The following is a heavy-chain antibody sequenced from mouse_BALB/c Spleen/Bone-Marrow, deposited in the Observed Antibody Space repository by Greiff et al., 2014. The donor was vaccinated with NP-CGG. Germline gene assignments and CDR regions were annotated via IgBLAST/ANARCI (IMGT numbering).Heavy chain of an antibody. CDR1: GYSFTGYT. CDR2: INPYNGGT. Sequence: VQLQQSGPELVKPGASMKISCKASGYSFTGYTMNWVKQSHGKNLEWIGLINPYNGGTSYNQKFKGKATLTVDKSSSTAYMELLSLTSEDSVVYYCARKGPYYRYDPYAMDYWGQGTSVTVSS. J-gene: IGHJ4*01. D-gene: IGHD2-14*01. CDR3: ARKGPYYRYDPYAMDY. V-gene: IGHV1-18*01.